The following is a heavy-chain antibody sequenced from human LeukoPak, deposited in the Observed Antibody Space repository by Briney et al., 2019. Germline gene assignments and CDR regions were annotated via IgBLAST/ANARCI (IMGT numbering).Heavy chain of an antibody. V-gene: IGHV3-33*01. CDR2: IWYDGSNK. CDR1: GFTFSSFG. D-gene: IGHD4-17*01. J-gene: IGHJ4*02. Sequence: PGGSLRLSCAASGFTFSSFGMHWVRQAPGKGLEWVAVIWYDGSNKYYADSVKGRFTISGDNSENTLYLQMNSLRAEDTAVYYCARDYGDYVRLDYWGQGTLVTVSS. CDR3: ARDYGDYVRLDY.